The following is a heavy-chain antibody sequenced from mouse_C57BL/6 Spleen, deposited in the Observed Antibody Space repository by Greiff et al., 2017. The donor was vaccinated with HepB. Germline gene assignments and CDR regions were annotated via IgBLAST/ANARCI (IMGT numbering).Heavy chain of an antibody. D-gene: IGHD2-10*02. CDR3: ARGGYGNYVGYAMDY. V-gene: IGHV1-67*01. J-gene: IGHJ4*01. Sequence: QVQLKQPRPELVRPGVSVKISCKGSGYTFTDYAMHWVKQSHAKSLEWIGVISTYYGDASYNQKFKNKATMTVDKSSSTAYMELASLTSEDSAVYYCARGGYGNYVGYAMDYWGQGTSVTVSS. CDR1: GYTFTDYA. CDR2: ISTYYGDA.